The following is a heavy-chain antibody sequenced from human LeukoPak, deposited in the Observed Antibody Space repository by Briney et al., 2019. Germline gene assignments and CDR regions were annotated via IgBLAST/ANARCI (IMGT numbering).Heavy chain of an antibody. CDR1: GFSFSDYG. Sequence: GRSLRLSCAASGFSFSDYGMHWVRQAPGKGLEWVAVISYIGSTQYYADSVKGRFTISRDNSKNTLYLQMNSLRAEDTAVYYRAKDRAAAGSLFDYWGQGTLVTVSS. CDR3: AKDRAAAGSLFDY. CDR2: ISYIGSTQ. D-gene: IGHD6-13*01. J-gene: IGHJ4*02. V-gene: IGHV3-30*18.